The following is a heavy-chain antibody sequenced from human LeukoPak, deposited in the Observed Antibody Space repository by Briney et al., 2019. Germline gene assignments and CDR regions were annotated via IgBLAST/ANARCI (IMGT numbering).Heavy chain of an antibody. D-gene: IGHD3-10*01. CDR3: ARTAMVRGGGSYYYYGMDV. CDR1: GGSISSYY. J-gene: IGHJ6*02. Sequence: PSETLSLTCTVSGGSISSYYWSWIRQPPGKGLEWIGYIYYSGSTNYDPSLKSRVTISVDTSKNQFSLKLSSVTAADTAVYYCARTAMVRGGGSYYYYGMDVWGQGTTVTVSS. CDR2: IYYSGST. V-gene: IGHV4-59*01.